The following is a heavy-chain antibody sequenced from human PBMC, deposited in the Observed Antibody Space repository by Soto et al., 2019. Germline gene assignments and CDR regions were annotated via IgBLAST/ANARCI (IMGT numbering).Heavy chain of an antibody. D-gene: IGHD6-13*01. J-gene: IGHJ4*02. CDR2: IIPIFGTT. V-gene: IGHV1-69*12. CDR1: GGTFSNYA. CDR3: ARVSSGWYKDYFDY. Sequence: QVQLVQSGAEVKKPGSSVKVSCKASGGTFSNYAISWVRQAPGQGLEWMGGIIPIFGTTNYAQRFQGRVTNTADESTSTAYMELSSLRSEDTAVYYCARVSSGWYKDYFDYWGQGTLVTVSS.